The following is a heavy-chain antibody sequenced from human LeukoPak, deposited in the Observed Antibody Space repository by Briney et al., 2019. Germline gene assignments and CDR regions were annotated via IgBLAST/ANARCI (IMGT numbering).Heavy chain of an antibody. D-gene: IGHD3-9*01. Sequence: SETLSLTCAVSGENFSTYYWSWIRQPPGKGLEWIGYIYYSGSTNYNPSLKSRVTISIDTSKNQFSLKLSSVTAADTAVYYCARGYYNILTGYYIDFWGQGTLVTVSS. CDR3: ARGYYNILTGYYIDF. V-gene: IGHV4-59*08. CDR1: GENFSTYY. J-gene: IGHJ4*02. CDR2: IYYSGST.